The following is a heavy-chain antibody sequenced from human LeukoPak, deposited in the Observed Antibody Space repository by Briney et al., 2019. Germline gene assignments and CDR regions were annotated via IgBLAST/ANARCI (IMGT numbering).Heavy chain of an antibody. V-gene: IGHV1-2*02. CDR1: GYTFTGYY. CDR2: INPNSGGT. Sequence: GASVKVSCKASGYTFTGYYMHWVRQAPGQGLEWMGWINPNSGGTNYAQRFQGRVTMTRDTSISTAYMELSRLRSDDTAVYYCARDPFRGDPSGYWGQGTLVTVSS. D-gene: IGHD3-16*01. J-gene: IGHJ4*02. CDR3: ARDPFRGDPSGY.